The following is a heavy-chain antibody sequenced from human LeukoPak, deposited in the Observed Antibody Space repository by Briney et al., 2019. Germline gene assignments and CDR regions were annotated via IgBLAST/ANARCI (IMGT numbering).Heavy chain of an antibody. J-gene: IGHJ4*02. CDR2: IYSGGST. CDR3: AGRSGYSPYYFDY. CDR1: GFTVSSNY. D-gene: IGHD2-15*01. Sequence: GGSLRLSCAASGFTVSSNYMSWVRQAPGKGLEWVSVIYSGGSTYYADSVKGRFTISRDNSKNTLYLQMNGLRAEDTAVYYCAGRSGYSPYYFDYWGQGTLVTVSS. V-gene: IGHV3-53*01.